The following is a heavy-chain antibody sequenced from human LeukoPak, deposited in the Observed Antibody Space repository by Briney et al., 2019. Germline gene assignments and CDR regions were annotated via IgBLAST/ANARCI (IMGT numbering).Heavy chain of an antibody. Sequence: EGSLGLSCAASGFAFGSYALTWVRQAPGKGLEWVSAISGSGGSTYYADSVKGRFTISRDNSKNTLYLQMNSLRAEDTAVYYCAKVVYDFWSGYLDWGQXTXVTVSS. J-gene: IGHJ1*01. D-gene: IGHD3-3*01. CDR2: ISGSGGST. CDR3: AKVVYDFWSGYLD. CDR1: GFAFGSYA. V-gene: IGHV3-23*01.